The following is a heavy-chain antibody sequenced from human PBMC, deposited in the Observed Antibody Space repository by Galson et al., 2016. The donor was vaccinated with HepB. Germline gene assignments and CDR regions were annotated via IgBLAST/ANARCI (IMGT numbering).Heavy chain of an antibody. Sequence: SLRLSCAASGFSFGGYAMTWVRQAPGKGLEWVSIISGSGVTTSYADSVRGRFIISRDNSKNTLYLQLDSLRAEDTAVYFCAKDRRGYNYGGFDSWGQGTLVTVSP. CDR1: GFSFGGYA. J-gene: IGHJ4*02. D-gene: IGHD5-18*01. CDR3: AKDRRGYNYGGFDS. V-gene: IGHV3-23*01. CDR2: ISGSGVTT.